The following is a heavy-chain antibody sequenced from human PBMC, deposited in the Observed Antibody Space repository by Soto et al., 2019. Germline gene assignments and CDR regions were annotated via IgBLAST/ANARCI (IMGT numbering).Heavy chain of an antibody. D-gene: IGHD6-13*01. CDR2: IYPGDSDT. Sequence: GESLKISCKGSGYSFTSYWIGWVRQMPGKGLEWMGIIYPGDSDTRYSPSFQGQVTISADKSISTAYLQWSSLKASDTAMYYCARRDSSSWYENWFDPWGQGTLVTVS. CDR1: GYSFTSYW. V-gene: IGHV5-51*01. J-gene: IGHJ5*02. CDR3: ARRDSSSWYENWFDP.